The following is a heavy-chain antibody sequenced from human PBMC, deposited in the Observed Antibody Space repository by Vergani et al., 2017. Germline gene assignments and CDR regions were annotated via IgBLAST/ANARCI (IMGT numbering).Heavy chain of an antibody. CDR2: IHPADSDT. CDR1: GYSFTNYW. V-gene: IGHV5-51*01. J-gene: IGHJ4*02. CDR3: ARLYGRDSSGSKYFDY. D-gene: IGHD3-22*01. Sequence: EVQLVQSGAEVKKPGESLKISCQISGYSFTNYWIGWVRQMPGKGLEWMGIIHPADSDTRYSPSFQGQVTISVYKSISTAYLQRSSLRASDSSMYYCARLYGRDSSGSKYFDYWGQGTLVTGSS.